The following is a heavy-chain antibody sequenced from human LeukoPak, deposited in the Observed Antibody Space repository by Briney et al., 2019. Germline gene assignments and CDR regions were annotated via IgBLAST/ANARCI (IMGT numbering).Heavy chain of an antibody. J-gene: IGHJ5*02. V-gene: IGHV4-34*01. CDR2: INHSGST. CDR3: ARGPVIAAAGP. Sequence: SETLSLTCAVYGGSFSGYYWSWIRQPPGKGLEWIGEINHSGSTNYNPSLESRVTISVDTSKNQFSLKLSSVTAADTAVYYCARGPVIAAAGPWGQGTLVTVSS. CDR1: GGSFSGYY. D-gene: IGHD6-13*01.